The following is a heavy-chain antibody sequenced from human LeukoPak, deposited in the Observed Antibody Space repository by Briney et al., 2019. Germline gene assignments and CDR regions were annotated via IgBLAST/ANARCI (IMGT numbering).Heavy chain of an antibody. Sequence: GGSLRLSCAASGFTFSSYSMNWVRQAPGKGLEWVSYISSSSSTIYYADSVKGRFTVSRDNAKNSLYLQMNSLRDEDTAVYYCARGGEGIAARLFDYWGQGTLVTVSS. D-gene: IGHD6-6*01. V-gene: IGHV3-48*02. J-gene: IGHJ4*02. CDR2: ISSSSSTI. CDR1: GFTFSSYS. CDR3: ARGGEGIAARLFDY.